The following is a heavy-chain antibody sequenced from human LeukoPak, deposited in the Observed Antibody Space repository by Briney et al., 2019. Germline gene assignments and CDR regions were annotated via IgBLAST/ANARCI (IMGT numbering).Heavy chain of an antibody. CDR2: VNHSGST. J-gene: IGHJ4*02. D-gene: IGHD6-13*01. Sequence: SETLSLTCAVYGGSFSGYYWSWIRQPPGKGLEWIGEVNHSGSTNYNPSLKSRVTISVDTSKNQFSLKLSSVTAADTAVYYCARLAGAAAAVTYFDYWGQGTLVTVSS. CDR3: ARLAGAAAAVTYFDY. V-gene: IGHV4-34*01. CDR1: GGSFSGYY.